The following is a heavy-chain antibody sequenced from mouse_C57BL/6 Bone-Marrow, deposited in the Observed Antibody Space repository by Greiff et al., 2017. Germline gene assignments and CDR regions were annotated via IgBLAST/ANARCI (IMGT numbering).Heavy chain of an antibody. CDR3: ARFAAQATSNY. J-gene: IGHJ4*01. D-gene: IGHD3-2*02. V-gene: IGHV1-61*01. CDR2: IYPSDSET. Sequence: QVQLQQPGAELVRPGSSVKLSCKASGYTFTSYWMDWVKQRPGQGLEWIGNIYPSDSETHYNQKFKDKATLTVDKSSSTAYMQLSSLTSEDSAVYYCARFAAQATSNYWGQGTSVTVSS. CDR1: GYTFTSYW.